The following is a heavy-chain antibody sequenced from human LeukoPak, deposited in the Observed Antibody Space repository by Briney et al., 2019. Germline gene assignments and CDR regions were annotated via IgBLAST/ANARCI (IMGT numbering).Heavy chain of an antibody. V-gene: IGHV1-2*02. Sequence: ASVKVSCKASGYTFTGYYMHWVRQAPGQGLEWMGWINPNSGGTKYAQKFQGRVTMTRDTSISTAYMELSSLKSGDTAVYYCARFLGYSGGSCYFDYWGQGTLVTVSS. D-gene: IGHD2-15*01. CDR3: ARFLGYSGGSCYFDY. CDR1: GYTFTGYY. CDR2: INPNSGGT. J-gene: IGHJ4*02.